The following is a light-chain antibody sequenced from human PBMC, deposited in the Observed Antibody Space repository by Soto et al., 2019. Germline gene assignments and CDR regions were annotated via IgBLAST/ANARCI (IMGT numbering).Light chain of an antibody. CDR3: QQSYSSPQT. J-gene: IGKJ2*01. V-gene: IGKV1-39*01. CDR2: GAT. Sequence: DIEMTQSPSSLVASVGDRVTITCRASESIGTYLTWYQQKPGKAPNLLIYGATSLQGGVSSRFSGSGSGTDFTLTISSLQPEDFATYFCQQSYSSPQTFGQGTKVDIK. CDR1: ESIGTY.